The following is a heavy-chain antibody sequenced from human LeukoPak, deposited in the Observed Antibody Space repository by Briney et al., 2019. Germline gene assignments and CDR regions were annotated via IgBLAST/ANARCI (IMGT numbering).Heavy chain of an antibody. D-gene: IGHD6-19*01. V-gene: IGHV5-51*01. CDR1: GSIFTTFW. Sequence: GESLQISCKGSGSIFTTFWIACVRQVPGKGLEWMGIIYPGDSDTRYSPSFQGQVTISADKSISTAYLQWSSLQASDTAMYYCARRGGSAWHGVFDCWGQATVVTVSS. CDR3: ARRGGSAWHGVFDC. CDR2: IYPGDSDT. J-gene: IGHJ4*02.